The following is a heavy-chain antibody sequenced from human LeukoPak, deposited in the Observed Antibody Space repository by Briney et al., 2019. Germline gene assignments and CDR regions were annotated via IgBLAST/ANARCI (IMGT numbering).Heavy chain of an antibody. D-gene: IGHD3-10*01. V-gene: IGHV3-30*18. CDR2: SYDGSNK. Sequence: SYDGSNKYYADSVKGRFTISRDNSKNTLYLQMNSLRAEDTAVYYCAKGPIYGSGSYYRFDYWGQGTLVTVSS. CDR3: AKGPIYGSGSYYRFDY. J-gene: IGHJ4*02.